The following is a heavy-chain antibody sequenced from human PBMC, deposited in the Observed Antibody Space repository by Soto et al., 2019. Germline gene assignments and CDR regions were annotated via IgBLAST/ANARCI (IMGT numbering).Heavy chain of an antibody. J-gene: IGHJ3*01. V-gene: IGHV3-72*01. CDR2: SRDKANSFST. D-gene: IGHD3-10*01. Sequence: EVKLVESGGGLVQPGGSLRLSCAVSGFTLSDYYIDWVRQAPGKGLEWLARSRDKANSFSTDYAASVKGRLNISRDDSESSVFLQMNSLRTEDTALYYCARTKSYGAYDVWGQGTVVIVSS. CDR3: ARTKSYGAYDV. CDR1: GFTLSDYY.